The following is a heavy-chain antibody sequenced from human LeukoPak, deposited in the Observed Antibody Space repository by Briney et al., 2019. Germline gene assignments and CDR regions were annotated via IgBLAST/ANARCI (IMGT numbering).Heavy chain of an antibody. CDR2: ISYTGST. V-gene: IGHV4-59*01. J-gene: IGHJ4*02. Sequence: SETLSLTCAVYGGSISSYYWSWIRQPPGKGLEWIGYISYTGSTSYNPSLKSRVTVSVDTSKNQFSLKLSSVAAADTAVYYCARDAYSSSHLDYWGQGTLVTVSS. CDR3: ARDAYSSSHLDY. CDR1: GGSISSYY. D-gene: IGHD6-19*01.